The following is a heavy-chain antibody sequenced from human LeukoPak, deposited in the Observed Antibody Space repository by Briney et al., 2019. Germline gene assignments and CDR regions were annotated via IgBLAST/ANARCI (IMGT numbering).Heavy chain of an antibody. CDR1: GYTFISHY. Sequence: VASVKVSCKASGYTFISHYMHWVRQAPGQGLEWMGIINTSGGSTRYAQKFQGRVTMTRDTSISTAYMELSRLRSDDTAVYYCAREKLAYTSYYYAMDVWGQGTTVTVSS. J-gene: IGHJ6*02. D-gene: IGHD1-1*01. V-gene: IGHV1-46*01. CDR3: AREKLAYTSYYYAMDV. CDR2: INTSGGST.